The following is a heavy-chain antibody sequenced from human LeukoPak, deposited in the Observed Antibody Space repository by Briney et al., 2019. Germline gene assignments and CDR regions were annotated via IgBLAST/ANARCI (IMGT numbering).Heavy chain of an antibody. Sequence: SETLSLTCTVSGGSTSSYYWSWIRQPPGKGLEWIGYIYYSGSTNYNPSLKSRVTISVDTSKSQFSLKLSSVTAADTAVYYCARGGYYFDYWGQGTLVTVSS. V-gene: IGHV4-59*01. J-gene: IGHJ4*02. CDR2: IYYSGST. D-gene: IGHD3-22*01. CDR1: GGSTSSYY. CDR3: ARGGYYFDY.